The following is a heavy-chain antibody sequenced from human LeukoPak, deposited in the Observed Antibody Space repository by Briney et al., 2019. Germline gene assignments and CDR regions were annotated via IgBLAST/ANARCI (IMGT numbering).Heavy chain of an antibody. CDR3: ARGSRVGITASWFDP. Sequence: GSLRLSCEGSGFTFGDYGVGCFRQAPGKGLQWVTSIRSNTDGGSTESVPSVKGRLTISQDDSKSIAYLQMDSLKAEDTAIYYCARGSRVGITASWFDPWGQGTLVTVSS. V-gene: IGHV3-49*03. D-gene: IGHD6-13*01. J-gene: IGHJ5*02. CDR2: IRSNTDGGST. CDR1: GFTFGDYG.